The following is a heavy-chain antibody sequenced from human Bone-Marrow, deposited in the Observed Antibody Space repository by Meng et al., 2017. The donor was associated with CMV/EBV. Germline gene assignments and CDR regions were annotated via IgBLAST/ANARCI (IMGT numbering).Heavy chain of an antibody. J-gene: IGHJ6*02. CDR1: GFTFSSYS. CDR2: IIRSSSYI. Sequence: GESLKISCAASGFTFSSYSMNWVRQAPGKGLEWVSSIIRSSSYIYYAGSVKGRFTISRDNAKNSLDLQMNSLRAEDTAVYYCARRDIVVVPAAASGYYYGMDVWGQGTTVTVSS. CDR3: ARRDIVVVPAAASGYYYGMDV. D-gene: IGHD2-2*01. V-gene: IGHV3-21*01.